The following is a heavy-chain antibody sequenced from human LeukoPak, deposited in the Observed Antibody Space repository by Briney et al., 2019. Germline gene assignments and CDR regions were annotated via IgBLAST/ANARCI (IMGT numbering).Heavy chain of an antibody. J-gene: IGHJ6*03. V-gene: IGHV4-39*07. CDR1: GGSISSNSYY. Sequence: PSETLSLTCTISGGSISSNSYYWGWIRQPPGKGLEWIGSIFYSGSTYYNPSLKSRVTISVDTSKNQFSLKLSSVTAADTAVYYCARNEWELGLPYYYYMDVWGKGTTVTVSS. CDR3: ARNEWELGLPYYYYMDV. CDR2: IFYSGST. D-gene: IGHD1-26*01.